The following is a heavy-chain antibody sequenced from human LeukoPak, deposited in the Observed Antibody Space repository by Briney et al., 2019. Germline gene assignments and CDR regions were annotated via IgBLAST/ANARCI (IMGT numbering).Heavy chain of an antibody. V-gene: IGHV4-59*01. J-gene: IGHJ6*03. CDR2: IYYSGST. CDR3: ARASRLGIAALYYMDV. CDR1: GGSISTYY. D-gene: IGHD6-6*01. Sequence: SETLSLTCTVSGGSISTYYWSWIRQPPGKGLEWIGYIYYSGSTNYNPSLKSRVTMSVDTSRNQFSLKLSSVTAADTAVYYCARASRLGIAALYYMDVWGKGTTVTVSS.